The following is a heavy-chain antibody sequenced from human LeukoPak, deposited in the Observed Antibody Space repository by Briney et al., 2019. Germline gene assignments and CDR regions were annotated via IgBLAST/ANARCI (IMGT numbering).Heavy chain of an antibody. V-gene: IGHV3-30*04. CDR3: AKDVEDLEVSTAHYFDY. D-gene: IGHD5/OR15-5a*01. Sequence: GGSLRLSCAASGFTFSSYAMHWVRQAPGKGLEWVAVISYDGSNKYYADSVKGRFTISRDNSKNTMALQMNSLRADDTAVYYCAKDVEDLEVSTAHYFDYWGQGTLVTVSS. CDR2: ISYDGSNK. CDR1: GFTFSSYA. J-gene: IGHJ4*01.